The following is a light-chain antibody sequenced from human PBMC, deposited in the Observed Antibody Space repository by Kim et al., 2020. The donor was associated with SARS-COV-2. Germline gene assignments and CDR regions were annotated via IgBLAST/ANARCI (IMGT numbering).Light chain of an antibody. V-gene: IGKV3-20*01. CDR2: AAS. CDR1: QSVNSNY. Sequence: IVLTQSPGTLSLSPGERATLSCRASQSVNSNYFAWFQQKFGQAPRLLIYAASSRATGIPDRFSGSGSGTDFTLTISRLEPEDFAVYYCQLYRTSPLPITFGQGTRLEIK. CDR3: QLYRTSPLPIT. J-gene: IGKJ5*01.